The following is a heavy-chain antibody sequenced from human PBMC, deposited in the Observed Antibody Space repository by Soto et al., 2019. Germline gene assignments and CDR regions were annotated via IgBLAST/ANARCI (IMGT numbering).Heavy chain of an antibody. CDR1: GFTFSDHY. V-gene: IGHV3-11*06. J-gene: IGHJ4*02. CDR2: ISPRTTYK. Sequence: QVQLVESGGGLVKPGGSLRLSCASSGFTFSDHYMSWIRRSPGKGLEFLSYISPRTTYKNYADSVKGRFTISRDNATNSLYLQLNSLRAEDTAIYYCSRGGGGGLFDLWGQGTFVTVSS. D-gene: IGHD2-21*01. CDR3: SRGGGGGLFDL.